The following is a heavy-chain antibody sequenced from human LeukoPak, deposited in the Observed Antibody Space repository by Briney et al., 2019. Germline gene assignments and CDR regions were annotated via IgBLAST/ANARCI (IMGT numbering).Heavy chain of an antibody. V-gene: IGHV1-18*01. CDR1: GYTFTSYG. CDR3: ARGPGSTAWIQLWLEGYYYYGMDV. Sequence: ASVKVSCKASGYTFTSYGISWVRQAPGQGLEWMGWISAYNGNTNYAQKLQGRVTMTTDTSTSTAYMELRSLRSDDTAVYYCARGPGSTAWIQLWLEGYYYYGMDVWGRGTTVTVPS. J-gene: IGHJ6*02. CDR2: ISAYNGNT. D-gene: IGHD5-18*01.